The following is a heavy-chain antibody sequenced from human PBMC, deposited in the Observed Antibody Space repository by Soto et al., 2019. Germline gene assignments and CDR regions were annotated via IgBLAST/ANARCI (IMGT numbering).Heavy chain of an antibody. Sequence: PSETLSLTCTVSGGSISSSSYYWGWIRQPPGKGLEWIGSIYYSGSTYYNPSLKSRVTISVDTSKNQFSLKLSSVTAADTAVYYCARHLGYCSGGSCYSDGYYYGMDVWGQGTTVTVSS. J-gene: IGHJ6*02. V-gene: IGHV4-39*01. D-gene: IGHD2-15*01. CDR1: GGSISSSSYY. CDR3: ARHLGYCSGGSCYSDGYYYGMDV. CDR2: IYYSGST.